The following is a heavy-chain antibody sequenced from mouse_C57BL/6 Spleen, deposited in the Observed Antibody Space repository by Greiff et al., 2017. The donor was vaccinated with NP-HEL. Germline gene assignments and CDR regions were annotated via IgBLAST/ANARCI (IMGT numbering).Heavy chain of an antibody. D-gene: IGHD2-1*01. CDR3: ARGGGQLLWYFDV. CDR1: GYSFTGYF. J-gene: IGHJ1*03. Sequence: VQLQQSGPELVKPGDSVKISCKASGYSFTGYFMNWVMQSHGKSLEWIGRINPYNGDTFYNQKFKGKATLTVDKSSSTAHMELRSLTSEDSAVYYCARGGGQLLWYFDVWGTGTTVTVSS. V-gene: IGHV1-20*01. CDR2: INPYNGDT.